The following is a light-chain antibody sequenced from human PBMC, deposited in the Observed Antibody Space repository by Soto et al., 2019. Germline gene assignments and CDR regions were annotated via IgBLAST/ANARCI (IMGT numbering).Light chain of an antibody. CDR2: EVT. J-gene: IGLJ3*02. CDR3: SSYAGSNSLGV. CDR1: INDVGGYNY. Sequence: QSVLTQPPSASGSPGQSVTISCTGTINDVGGYNYVSWYQQLPGKAPKLMIYEVTKRPSGVPDRFSGSKSGNTASLTVSGLQAEDEADSYCSSYAGSNSLGVFGGGTKLTVL. V-gene: IGLV2-8*01.